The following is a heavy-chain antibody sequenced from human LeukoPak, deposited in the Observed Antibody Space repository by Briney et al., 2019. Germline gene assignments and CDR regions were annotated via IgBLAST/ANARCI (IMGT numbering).Heavy chain of an antibody. CDR1: GFTFDDYA. CDR3: ARGPEPLYDFWSGYPFDY. Sequence: GRSLRLSCAASGFTFDDYAMHWVRQAPGMGLEWVSGISWNSGSIGYADSVKGRFTISRDNAKNSLYLQMNSLRAEDTALYYCARGPEPLYDFWSGYPFDYWGQGTLVTVSS. D-gene: IGHD3-3*01. V-gene: IGHV3-9*01. CDR2: ISWNSGSI. J-gene: IGHJ4*02.